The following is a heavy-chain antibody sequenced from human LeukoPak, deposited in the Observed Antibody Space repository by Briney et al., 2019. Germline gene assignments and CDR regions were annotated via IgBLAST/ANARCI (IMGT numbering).Heavy chain of an antibody. J-gene: IGHJ4*02. CDR1: GYTFTGYY. D-gene: IGHD4-17*01. V-gene: IGHV1-2*02. CDR2: INPNSGGT. Sequence: EASVKVSCKASGYTFTGYYMHWVRQAPGQGLEWMGWINPNSGGTNYAQKFQGRVTMTRDTSISTAYMELSRLRSDDTAVYYCARGAPYGDYYYLDYWGQGTLVTVSS. CDR3: ARGAPYGDYYYLDY.